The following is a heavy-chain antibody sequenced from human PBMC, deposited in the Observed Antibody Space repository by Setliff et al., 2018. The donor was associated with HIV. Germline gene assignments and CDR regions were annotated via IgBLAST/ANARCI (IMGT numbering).Heavy chain of an antibody. CDR3: ARGSLITAHYSSGWYWFDP. Sequence: SETLSLTCTVSGGSISTGGYYWSWIRQHPGKGLEWIGYIYNSGGTYYNPSLKSRITMSIDTSKNQFSLKLNSVTAADTAVYFCARGSLITAHYSSGWYWFDPWGQGTLVTVSS. J-gene: IGHJ5*02. D-gene: IGHD6-19*01. CDR1: GGSISTGGYY. V-gene: IGHV4-31*03. CDR2: IYNSGGT.